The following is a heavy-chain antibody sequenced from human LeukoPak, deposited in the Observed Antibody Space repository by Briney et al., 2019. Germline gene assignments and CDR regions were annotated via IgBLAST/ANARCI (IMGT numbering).Heavy chain of an antibody. Sequence: PSQTLSLTCTVSGGSISSGGYYWSWIRQHPGKGLEWIGCIYYSGTTYYHPSLTSRVAISVDTSKNQFSLRLSSVTAADTAVYYCARSGTVTTWNYWGQGTLVTVSS. J-gene: IGHJ4*02. D-gene: IGHD4-17*01. CDR2: IYYSGTT. CDR1: GGSISSGGYY. CDR3: ARSGTVTTWNY. V-gene: IGHV4-31*03.